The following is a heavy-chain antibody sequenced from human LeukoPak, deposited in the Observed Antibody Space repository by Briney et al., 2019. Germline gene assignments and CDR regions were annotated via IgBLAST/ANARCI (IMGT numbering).Heavy chain of an antibody. J-gene: IGHJ4*02. CDR3: ASQPSAVAGSY. CDR1: GFTISNYW. D-gene: IGHD6-19*01. V-gene: IGHV3-7*02. CDR2: IQPNGGEQ. Sequence: PGGSLSLSCAASGFTISNYWMTWVRQAPGKGLEWVADIQPNGGEQYYVDSVKGRFTISRDNAKNSLYLQMNSLTAEDTAVYYCASQPSAVAGSYWGQGPLVTVSS.